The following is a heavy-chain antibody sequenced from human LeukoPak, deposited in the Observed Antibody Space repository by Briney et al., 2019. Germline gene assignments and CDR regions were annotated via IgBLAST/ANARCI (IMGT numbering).Heavy chain of an antibody. J-gene: IGHJ1*01. V-gene: IGHV1-8*01. Sequence: ASVKVSCKASGYTFTTYDINWVRQATGQGLEWMGWVNPNSGSTGYAQNLQGRVTVTTNTSISTAYMELSSLRSEDTAVYYCASYSGYGKWGQGTLVTVSS. D-gene: IGHD5-12*01. CDR3: ASYSGYGK. CDR1: GYTFTTYD. CDR2: VNPNSGST.